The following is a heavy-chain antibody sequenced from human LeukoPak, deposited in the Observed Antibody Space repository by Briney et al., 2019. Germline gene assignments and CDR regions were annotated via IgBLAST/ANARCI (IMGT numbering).Heavy chain of an antibody. J-gene: IGHJ4*02. CDR1: GFTFSTYL. CDR3: ARGNIKFDY. CDR2: ISSSNDYI. V-gene: IGHV3-21*01. Sequence: GGSLRLSCAASGFTFSTYLMNWVRQAPGKGLEWVSSISSSNDYIYYVDSVKGRFTISRDNAKNSLFLQMNSLRAEDTAVYFCARGNIKFDYWGRGTLVTVSS.